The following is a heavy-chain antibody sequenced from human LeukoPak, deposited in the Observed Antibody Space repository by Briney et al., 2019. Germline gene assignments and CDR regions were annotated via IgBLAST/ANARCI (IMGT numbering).Heavy chain of an antibody. CDR2: IFNDGIT. J-gene: IGHJ4*02. CDR3: ATKGYSYAKWY. CDR1: GFSVSSNY. Sequence: GGSLTLSCAASGFSVSSNYMSWVRQAPGEGLECVSIIFNDGITHYADSVKGRFIISRDTSENGLYLQMNSLTAEDTAVYYCATKGYSYAKWYWGQGTLATVSS. D-gene: IGHD5-18*01. V-gene: IGHV3-53*01.